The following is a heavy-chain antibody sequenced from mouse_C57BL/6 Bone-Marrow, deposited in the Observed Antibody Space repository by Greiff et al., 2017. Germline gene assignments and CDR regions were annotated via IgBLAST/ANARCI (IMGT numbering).Heavy chain of an antibody. J-gene: IGHJ4*01. V-gene: IGHV5-9-1*02. CDR1: GFTFSSYA. CDR2: ISSGGDYI. D-gene: IGHD2-5*01. Sequence: EVQGVESGEGLVKPGGSLKLSCAASGFTFSSYAMSWVRQTPEKRLEWVAYISSGGDYIYYADTVKGRFTISRDNARNTLYLQMSSLKSEDTAMYYCTRALYSNYVFYYAMDYWGQGTSVTVSS. CDR3: TRALYSNYVFYYAMDY.